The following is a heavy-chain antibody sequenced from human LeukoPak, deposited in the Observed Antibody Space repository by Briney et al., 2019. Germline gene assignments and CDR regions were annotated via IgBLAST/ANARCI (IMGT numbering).Heavy chain of an antibody. J-gene: IGHJ3*02. CDR1: GFSVGGNY. V-gene: IGHV3-53*01. D-gene: IGHD2-8*01. CDR2: FYIDGRA. Sequence: GGSLRLSCTASGFSVGGNYISWVRQAPGKGLEWVSIFYIDGRAFHAASVKGRLTMSRDISKNSVDLQMNGLRAEDTAVYFCARDRRRLRGQNGDGDAFDIWGQGTRVTVSS. CDR3: ARDRRRLRGQNGDGDAFDI.